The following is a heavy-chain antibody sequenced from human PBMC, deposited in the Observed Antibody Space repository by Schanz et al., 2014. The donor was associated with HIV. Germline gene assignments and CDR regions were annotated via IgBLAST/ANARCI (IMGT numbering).Heavy chain of an antibody. CDR2: TRNKASSYST. CDR1: GFTFSDHY. J-gene: IGHJ4*02. V-gene: IGHV3-72*01. Sequence: VQLVESGGGLVQPGGSLRLYCAASGFTFSDHYMDWVRQAPGKGLEWVGRTRNKASSYSTEYAASVKGRFIVSRDDSKNLVYLQMNSLRAADTAVYYCARHDYVDHPRYFDFWGQGTLVTVSS. D-gene: IGHD4-17*01. CDR3: ARHDYVDHPRYFDF.